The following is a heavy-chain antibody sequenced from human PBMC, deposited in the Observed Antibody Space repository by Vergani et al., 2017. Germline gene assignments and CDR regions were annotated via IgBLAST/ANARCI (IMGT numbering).Heavy chain of an antibody. V-gene: IGHV3-7*01. Sequence: EVQLVESGGGLVQPGGSLRLSCAASGFTFSSYWMSWVRQAPGKGLEWVANIKQDGSEKYYVDSVKGRFTISRDNAKNSLYLQMNSLRAEDTAVYYCARVRFGSSYILEGLGFDYWGQGTLVTVSS. D-gene: IGHD6-13*01. J-gene: IGHJ4*02. CDR1: GFTFSSYW. CDR3: ARVRFGSSYILEGLGFDY. CDR2: IKQDGSEK.